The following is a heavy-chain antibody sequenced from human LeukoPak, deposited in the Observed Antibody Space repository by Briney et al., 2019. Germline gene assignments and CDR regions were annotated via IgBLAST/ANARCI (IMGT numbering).Heavy chain of an antibody. J-gene: IGHJ4*02. D-gene: IGHD3-22*01. CDR2: INPSGGST. CDR3: ARDLYYYDSSGSNAFDY. V-gene: IGHV1-46*01. CDR1: GYTFTSYY. Sequence: ASVKVSCKASGYTFTSYYMHWVRQAPGQGLEWMGIINPSGGSTSYAQKFQGRVTMTRDTSTSTVYMELSSLRSEDTAVYYCARDLYYYDSSGSNAFDYWGQGTLVTVSS.